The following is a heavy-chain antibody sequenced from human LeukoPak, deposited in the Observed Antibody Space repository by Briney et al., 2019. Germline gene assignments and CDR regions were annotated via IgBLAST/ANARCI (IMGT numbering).Heavy chain of an antibody. CDR3: ARGDGVYYDSSGYGYFDL. Sequence: ASVKVSCKASGGTFSSYAISWVRQAPGQGLEWMGGIIPIFGTANYAQKFQGRVTITADESTSTAYMELSSLRSEDTAVYYCARGDGVYYDSSGYGYFDLWGRGTLVTVSS. V-gene: IGHV1-69*01. CDR2: IIPIFGTA. J-gene: IGHJ2*01. D-gene: IGHD3-22*01. CDR1: GGTFSSYA.